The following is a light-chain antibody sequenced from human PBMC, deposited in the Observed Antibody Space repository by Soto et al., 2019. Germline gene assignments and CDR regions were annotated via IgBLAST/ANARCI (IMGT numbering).Light chain of an antibody. CDR3: HDQGGSRT. J-gene: IGKJ1*01. CDR2: GAT. CDR1: QSVRSSY. V-gene: IGKV3-20*01. Sequence: CVSLGDSRTLNKRASQSVRSSYLAWYQQKPGAAPSLLIYGATSRATGIPDRFSGSGSGTAYPRISSRPAVEASVVYCSHDQGGSRTCGRGTKVDIK.